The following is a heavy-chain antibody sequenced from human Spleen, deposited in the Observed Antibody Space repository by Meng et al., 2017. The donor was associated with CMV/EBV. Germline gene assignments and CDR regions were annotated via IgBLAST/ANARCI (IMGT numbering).Heavy chain of an antibody. CDR2: INPNSGGT. D-gene: IGHD3-10*01. CDR1: GYTFTGYY. CDR3: ARPAWYYYGSGSPNY. V-gene: IGHV1-2*02. J-gene: IGHJ4*02. Sequence: QGVPVQSGGEGKKPGAAGKVSCKASGYTFTGYYMHWVRQAPGQGLEWMGWINPNSGGTNYAQKFQGRVTMTRDTSISTAYMELSRLRSADTAVYYCARPAWYYYGSGSPNYWGQGTLVTVSS.